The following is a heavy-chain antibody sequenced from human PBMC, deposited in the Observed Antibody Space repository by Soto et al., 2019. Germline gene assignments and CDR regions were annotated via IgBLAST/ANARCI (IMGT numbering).Heavy chain of an antibody. Sequence: QVQLVQSGAEVKKPGSSVKVSCKASGGTFSSYAISWVRQAPGQGLEWMGGIIPIFGTANYAQKFQGRVTIPADESTSTAYMELSSLRSEDTAVYYCARSDTAMVYYYYYGMDVWGQGTTVTVSS. CDR3: ARSDTAMVYYYYYGMDV. D-gene: IGHD5-18*01. V-gene: IGHV1-69*01. J-gene: IGHJ6*02. CDR1: GGTFSSYA. CDR2: IIPIFGTA.